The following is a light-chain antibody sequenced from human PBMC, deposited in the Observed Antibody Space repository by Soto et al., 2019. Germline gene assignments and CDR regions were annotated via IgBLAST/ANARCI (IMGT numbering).Light chain of an antibody. CDR3: LSFTTTSTHV. J-gene: IGLJ1*01. V-gene: IGLV2-14*01. Sequence: QSALTQPASLSGSPGQSITSSCTGTSSDIGAYDYVSWFQQHPGKAPKLMISEVNNRPSGVSNRFSGSKSGNTAYLTISGLQVEDEAEYFCLSFTTTSTHVFGTGTKVTVL. CDR1: SSDIGAYDY. CDR2: EVN.